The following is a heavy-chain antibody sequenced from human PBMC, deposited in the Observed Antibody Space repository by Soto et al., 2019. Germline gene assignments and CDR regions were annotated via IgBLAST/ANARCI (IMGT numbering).Heavy chain of an antibody. V-gene: IGHV1-69*01. D-gene: IGHD5-18*01. CDR2: VIPLFDTA. CDR3: ATGGHNDGYNFYHGMDV. Sequence: QVQVVQSGAEVKKPGSSVKVSCKVSGGIFTNNAISWGRQAPGQGLEWLGGVIPLFDTAYYAQIFRGRLRSSAAGATTTAYMALSGLTSADTAVYFCATGGHNDGYNFYHGMDVWGQGTTVTVS. J-gene: IGHJ6*02. CDR1: GGIFTNNA.